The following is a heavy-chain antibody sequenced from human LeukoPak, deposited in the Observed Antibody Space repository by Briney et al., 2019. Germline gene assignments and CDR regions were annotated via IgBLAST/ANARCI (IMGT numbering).Heavy chain of an antibody. Sequence: PGGSLRLSCAASGFTFSSYSMNWVRQAPGKGLEWVSSISSSSSYIYYADSVKGRFTISRDNAKNSLYLQMNSLRAEDTAVYYCARELAVGQQLVPHWGQGTLVTVSS. V-gene: IGHV3-21*01. J-gene: IGHJ4*02. D-gene: IGHD6-13*01. CDR1: GFTFSSYS. CDR2: ISSSSSYI. CDR3: ARELAVGQQLVPH.